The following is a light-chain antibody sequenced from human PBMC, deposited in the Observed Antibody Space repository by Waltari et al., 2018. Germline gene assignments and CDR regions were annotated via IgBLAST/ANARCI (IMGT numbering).Light chain of an antibody. CDR1: SLRTYY. V-gene: IGLV3-19*01. Sequence: SSELTQDPAVSVALVQPVRNTCPGDSLRTYYASWDQQKPGQAPVLVNYGKNNRPSGIPDRFSGSSSGNTASLTITGAQAEDEADYYCNSRDSSGNHVVFGGGTKLTVL. CDR3: NSRDSSGNHVV. J-gene: IGLJ2*01. CDR2: GKN.